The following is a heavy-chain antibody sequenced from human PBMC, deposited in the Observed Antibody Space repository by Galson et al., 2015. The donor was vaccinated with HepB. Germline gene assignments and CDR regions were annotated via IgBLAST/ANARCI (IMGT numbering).Heavy chain of an antibody. D-gene: IGHD3-16*01. CDR3: SVITVGG. J-gene: IGHJ1*01. CDR1: GYTFSDYY. Sequence: SVKVSCKASGYTFSDYYMNWVRQAPGQGLEWMGRIDPKNGDTTYAQNFQGRVTMTRDTSISTVYMELSRLTSDDSAVYYCSVITVGGWGQGTLVTVSS. CDR2: IDPKNGDT. V-gene: IGHV1-2*02.